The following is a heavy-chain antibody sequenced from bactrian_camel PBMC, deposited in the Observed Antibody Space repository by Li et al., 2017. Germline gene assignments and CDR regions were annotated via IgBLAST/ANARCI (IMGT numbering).Heavy chain of an antibody. J-gene: IGHJ6*01. CDR3: AAVGQSGASCLSVLQFGY. CDR1: GYTNVAYC. D-gene: IGHD2*01. Sequence: HVQLVESGGGSVEPGDSRRLACVESGYTNVAYCMGWFRQGPGKAREQVAAIDRDGRTMYADSVKGRFTISQDNAKNPTYLQMASLKPEDTAMYYCAAVGQSGASCLSVLQFGYRGQGTQVTVS. CDR2: IDRDGRT. V-gene: IGHV3S55*01.